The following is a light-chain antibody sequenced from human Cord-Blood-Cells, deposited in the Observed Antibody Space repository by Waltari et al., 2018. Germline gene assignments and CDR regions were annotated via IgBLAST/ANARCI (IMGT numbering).Light chain of an antibody. CDR3: QSYDSSLSGYV. CDR2: GNS. V-gene: IGLV1-40*01. Sequence: QSVLTQPPSVSGAPGQRVTISCPGSSSTIGAGYDLHWYQQLPGTATKLLIYGNSNRPSGVPDRFTGSKSGTSASLASTGLQAEDEADYYCQSYDSSLSGYVFGTGTKVTVL. CDR1: SSTIGAGYD. J-gene: IGLJ1*01.